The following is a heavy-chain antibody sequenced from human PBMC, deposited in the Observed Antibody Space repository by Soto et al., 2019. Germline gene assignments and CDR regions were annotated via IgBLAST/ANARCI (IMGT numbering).Heavy chain of an antibody. V-gene: IGHV3-23*01. Sequence: GGSLRLSCAASGFTFSNYPMTWVRQAPGKGLEWVSSISGSGRSTYYPDSVKGRFTISRDNSKNTFFLHMNSLRAEDTAVYYCARAFCSPTSCSSNYWGQGTLVTVSS. D-gene: IGHD2-2*01. CDR1: GFTFSNYP. CDR3: ARAFCSPTSCSSNY. J-gene: IGHJ4*02. CDR2: ISGSGRST.